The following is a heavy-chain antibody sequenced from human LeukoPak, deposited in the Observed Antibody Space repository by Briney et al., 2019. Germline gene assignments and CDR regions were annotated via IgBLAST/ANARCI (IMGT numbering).Heavy chain of an antibody. V-gene: IGHV3-21*01. CDR1: GFTFSDYT. CDR2: ISSGGTYK. CDR3: AKDRQSRSYYDRPGD. D-gene: IGHD1-26*01. Sequence: PGGSLRLSCAASGFTFSDYTMNWVRQAPGKGLEWVSSISSGGTYKYYADWVKGRFTISRDNAQNSLYLQMNSLRAEDTAVYYCAKDRQSRSYYDRPGDWGQGTLVTVSS. J-gene: IGHJ4*02.